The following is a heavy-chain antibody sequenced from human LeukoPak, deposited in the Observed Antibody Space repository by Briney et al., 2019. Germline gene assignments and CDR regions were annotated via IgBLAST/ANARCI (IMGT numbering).Heavy chain of an antibody. J-gene: IGHJ4*02. CDR3: ARGGSASGSYYKIDY. Sequence: ASVKVSCKASGYTFTGYYMHWVRQAPGQGLEWMGWINPNSGDIEYAQKFQGRVTLTRDTSISTAYMDLSRLSSDDTAVYYCARGGSASGSYYKIDYWGQGTLVTVSS. V-gene: IGHV1-2*02. D-gene: IGHD3-10*01. CDR2: INPNSGDI. CDR1: GYTFTGYY.